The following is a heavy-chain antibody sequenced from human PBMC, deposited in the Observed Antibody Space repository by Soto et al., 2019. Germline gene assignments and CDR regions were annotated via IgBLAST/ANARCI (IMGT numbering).Heavy chain of an antibody. D-gene: IGHD3-3*01. CDR1: GYTFTSDG. Sequence: QVQLVQSGAEVKKPGASVKVSCKASGYTFTSDGIIWVRQAPGQGLEWMGWISAYNGTTNYAQKLQGRVTMTTDTSTSTAYMELRSLRSDDRAVYYCARTNYDFWSGSGVGMDVWGQGTTVTVSS. CDR2: ISAYNGTT. J-gene: IGHJ6*02. CDR3: ARTNYDFWSGSGVGMDV. V-gene: IGHV1-18*01.